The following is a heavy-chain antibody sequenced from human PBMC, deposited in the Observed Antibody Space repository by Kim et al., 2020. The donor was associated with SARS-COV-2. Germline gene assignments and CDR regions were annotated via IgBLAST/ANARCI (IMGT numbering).Heavy chain of an antibody. CDR3: ASLPRDRRNDAFDI. CDR2: ISYDGSNK. CDR1: GFTFSSYA. Sequence: GGSLRLSCAASGFTFSSYAMHWVRQAPGKGLEWVAVISYDGSNKYYADSVKGRFTISRDNSKNTLYLQMNSLRAEDTAVYYCASLPRDRRNDAFDIWGQGTMATVSS. V-gene: IGHV3-30-3*01. J-gene: IGHJ3*02.